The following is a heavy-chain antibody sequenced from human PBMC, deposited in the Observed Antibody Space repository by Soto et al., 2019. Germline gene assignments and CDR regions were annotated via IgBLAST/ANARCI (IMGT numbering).Heavy chain of an antibody. D-gene: IGHD1-26*01. J-gene: IGHJ4*02. Sequence: GGSLTLSSGASGFTFIGDAVSWFRHVPWKGLEWISSISGSGANTWYAGSVQGRFIISRDNSKSTVSLHMSSLRVEDTAIYYCARDRATFDSWGQGPLVTVS. V-gene: IGHV3-23*01. CDR1: GFTFIGDA. CDR3: ARDRATFDS. CDR2: ISGSGANT.